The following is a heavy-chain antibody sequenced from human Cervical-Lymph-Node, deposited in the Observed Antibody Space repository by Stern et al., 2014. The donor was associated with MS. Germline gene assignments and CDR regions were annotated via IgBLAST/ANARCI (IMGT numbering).Heavy chain of an antibody. CDR3: AKDWSIYDFRSGVDY. CDR1: GFTFRSYG. D-gene: IGHD3-3*01. CDR2: ISYDGNDK. Sequence: VQLVESGGGVVQPGRSLRLSCAASGFTFRSYGMHWVRQAPGKGLEWVAVISYDGNDKYYADSVKGRFTMSRDNSKNTVYLQMNSLRAEDTAVYYCAKDWSIYDFRSGVDYWGQGTLVTVSS. V-gene: IGHV3-30*18. J-gene: IGHJ4*02.